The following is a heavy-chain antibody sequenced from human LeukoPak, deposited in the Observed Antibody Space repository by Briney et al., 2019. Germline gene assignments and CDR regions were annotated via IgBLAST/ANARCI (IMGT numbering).Heavy chain of an antibody. Sequence: GGSLRLSCAASGFTFSSYGMHWVRQAPGTGLEWVAVISYDGSNKYYADSVKGRFTISRGNSKNTLYLQMNSLRAEDTAVYYCAKGWPATRYWGQGTLVTVSS. CDR1: GFTFSSYG. V-gene: IGHV3-30*18. D-gene: IGHD2-15*01. CDR2: ISYDGSNK. CDR3: AKGWPATRY. J-gene: IGHJ4*02.